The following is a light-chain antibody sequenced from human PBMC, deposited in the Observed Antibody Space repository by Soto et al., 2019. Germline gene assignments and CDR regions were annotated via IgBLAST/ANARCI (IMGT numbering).Light chain of an antibody. CDR2: EVR. CDR1: SSDVGGYNY. CDR3: SSYTSSSTL. J-gene: IGLJ2*01. V-gene: IGLV2-14*01. Sequence: QSALTQPASVSGSPGQSITISCTGTSSDVGGYNYVSWYQQHPGKAPKLIIYEVRNRPSGVSSRFSGSKSGNTASLTISGLQAEDEADYYYSSYTSSSTLFGGGTKLTVL.